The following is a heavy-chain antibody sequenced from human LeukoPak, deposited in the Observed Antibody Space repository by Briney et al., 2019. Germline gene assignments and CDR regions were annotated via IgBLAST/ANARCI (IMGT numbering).Heavy chain of an antibody. CDR2: INHGGST. CDR1: GFTFHNYE. Sequence: GSLRLSCVASGFTFHNYEMSWVRQPPGKGLEWIGEINHGGSTNYNPSLKSRVTISIDTSKNQFSLKLSSVTAADTAVYYCARYLDYGGNSRVFQHWGQGTLVTVSS. V-gene: IGHV4-34*01. CDR3: ARYLDYGGNSRVFQH. J-gene: IGHJ1*01. D-gene: IGHD4-23*01.